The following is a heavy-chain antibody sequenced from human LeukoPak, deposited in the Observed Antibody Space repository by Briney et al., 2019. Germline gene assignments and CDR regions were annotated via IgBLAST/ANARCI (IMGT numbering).Heavy chain of an antibody. CDR3: ARVSGSHDYGDYSDY. CDR2: IKQDGSEK. J-gene: IGHJ4*02. Sequence: GGSLRLSCAASGFSFITYWMGWVRQAPGKGLEWVANIKQDGSEKYYVDSVKGRFTISRDNAKNSLYLQMNSLRAEDTTVYYCARVSGSHDYGDYSDYWGQGTLVTVSS. V-gene: IGHV3-7*01. D-gene: IGHD4-17*01. CDR1: GFSFITYW.